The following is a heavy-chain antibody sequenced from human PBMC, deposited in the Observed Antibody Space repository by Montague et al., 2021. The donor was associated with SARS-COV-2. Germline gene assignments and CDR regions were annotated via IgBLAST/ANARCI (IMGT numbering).Heavy chain of an antibody. V-gene: IGHV4-59*08. CDR3: ARRRERWSDAFDI. Sequence: SETLSLTCTVSGGSISSYYWSWIRQPPGKGLGWIGYIYYSGSTNYNPSLKSRVTISVDTSKNQFSLKVRSVTAADTAVYYCARRRERWSDAFDIWGQGTMVTVSS. J-gene: IGHJ3*02. CDR2: IYYSGST. D-gene: IGHD2-15*01. CDR1: GGSISSYY.